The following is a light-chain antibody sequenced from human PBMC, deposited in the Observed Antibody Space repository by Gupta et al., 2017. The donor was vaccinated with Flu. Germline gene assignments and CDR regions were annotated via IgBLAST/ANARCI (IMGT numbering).Light chain of an antibody. J-gene: IGLJ1*01. Sequence: QSALTQPPSVSGSPGQSVTISCTGTSSDIGNYNRVSWYQQPPGTAPKLMIYEVSNRPSGVPDRFSGSKSDNTASLTISGLQAEDEADYYCSSYTSSYTYVFGTGTKLTVL. CDR1: SSDIGNYNR. CDR3: SSYTSSYTYV. CDR2: EVS. V-gene: IGLV2-18*02.